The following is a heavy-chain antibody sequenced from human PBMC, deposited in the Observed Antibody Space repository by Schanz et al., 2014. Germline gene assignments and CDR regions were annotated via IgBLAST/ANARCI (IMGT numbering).Heavy chain of an antibody. V-gene: IGHV4-30-4*08. CDR3: ARDSLRGATGGYGMDV. CDR2: IYYSGST. Sequence: QVQLQESGPGLVKPSQTLSLTCTVSGGSISSGGYYWSWIRQHPGKGLEWIGYIYYSGSTYYNPSLKSRVTISVDTSKSQFSWKLSSVTAADTAVYYCARDSLRGATGGYGMDVWGQGTTVTVSS. J-gene: IGHJ6*02. CDR1: GGSISSGGYY. D-gene: IGHD2-8*02.